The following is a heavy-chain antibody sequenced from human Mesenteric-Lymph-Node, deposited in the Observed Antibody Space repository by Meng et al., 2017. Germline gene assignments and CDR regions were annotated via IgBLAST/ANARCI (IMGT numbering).Heavy chain of an antibody. CDR2: ISHDGSNK. CDR3: TRGHLFNWNFIDI. CDR1: GFTFSNYG. Sequence: QVQLVESGGGVGQPGRSLRLSCGASGFTFSNYGIHWVRQAPGKGLEWVAVISHDGSNKYYAESVKGRFTVSRGNSRNTVSLQMDSLRVEDTAMYYCTRGHLFNWNFIDIWGQGTLVTVSS. J-gene: IGHJ4*02. D-gene: IGHD1-7*01. V-gene: IGHV3-30*03.